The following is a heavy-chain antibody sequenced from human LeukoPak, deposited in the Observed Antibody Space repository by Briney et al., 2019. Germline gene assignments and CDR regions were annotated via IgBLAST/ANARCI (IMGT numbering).Heavy chain of an antibody. D-gene: IGHD5-24*01. CDR1: GGSISSSSYY. J-gene: IGHJ3*02. V-gene: IGHV4-39*07. CDR2: IYYSGST. Sequence: PSETLSLTCTVSGGSISSSSYYWGWIRQPPGKGLEWIGSIYYSGSTYYNPSLKSRVTISVDTSKNQFSLKLSSVTAADTAVYYCARVGEMATIEAYDAFDIWGQGTMVTVSS. CDR3: ARVGEMATIEAYDAFDI.